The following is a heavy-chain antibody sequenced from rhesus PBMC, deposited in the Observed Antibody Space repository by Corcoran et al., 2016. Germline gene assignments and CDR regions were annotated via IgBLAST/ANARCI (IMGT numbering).Heavy chain of an antibody. Sequence: QVQLQESGPGLVKPSETLSLTCAVSGYSISSGYGWGWIRQPPGKGLEWIGQIYGGSGSTYYNPSLESRVTVSKDTSKNQFSRKLSSVTAADTAVYYCARVRGGAGHFDYWGQGVLVTVSS. V-gene: IGHV4-127*01. D-gene: IGHD6-13*01. CDR1: GYSISSGYG. CDR3: ARVRGGAGHFDY. CDR2: IYGGSGST. J-gene: IGHJ4*01.